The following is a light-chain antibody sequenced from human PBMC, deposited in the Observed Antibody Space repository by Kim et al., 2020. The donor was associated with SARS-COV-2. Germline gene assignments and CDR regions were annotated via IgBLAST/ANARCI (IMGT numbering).Light chain of an antibody. V-gene: IGKV1-39*01. Sequence: DIQMTQSPSSLSASVGDRVTITCRASQSISSYLNWYQQKPGKAPKLLIYAASTLQSGVPSRFSGSESGTDFTLTISSLQPEDFATYYCQQSYSIPQTFGQGTKVDI. CDR1: QSISSY. CDR3: QQSYSIPQT. CDR2: AAS. J-gene: IGKJ1*01.